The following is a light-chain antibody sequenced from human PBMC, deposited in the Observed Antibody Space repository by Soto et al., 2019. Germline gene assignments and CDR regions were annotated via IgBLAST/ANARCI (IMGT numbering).Light chain of an antibody. Sequence: EIVMMQSPATLSVSPWERATLSCRASQSVGSDLAWYQQKPGQAPRLVIYDGFLRATGIPDRFSGSGSGTDFTLTVSRLEPEDFAVYYCQQYGNSPITFGQGTRLEIK. V-gene: IGKV3D-15*02. CDR2: DGF. CDR1: QSVGSD. J-gene: IGKJ5*01. CDR3: QQYGNSPIT.